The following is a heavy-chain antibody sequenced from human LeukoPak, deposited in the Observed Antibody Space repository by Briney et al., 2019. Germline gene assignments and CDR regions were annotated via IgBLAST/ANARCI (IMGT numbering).Heavy chain of an antibody. CDR2: INPNSGGT. J-gene: IGHJ4*02. CDR1: GYTFTGYY. CDR3: ARDEMDYYGSGSYYYDY. V-gene: IGHV1-2*02. D-gene: IGHD3-10*01. Sequence: ASVKVSCKASGYTFTGYYMHWVRQAPGQGLEWMGWINPNSGGTNYAQKFQGRVTMTRDTSISTAYMELSRLRSDDTAVYYCARDEMDYYGSGSYYYDYWGQGALVTVSS.